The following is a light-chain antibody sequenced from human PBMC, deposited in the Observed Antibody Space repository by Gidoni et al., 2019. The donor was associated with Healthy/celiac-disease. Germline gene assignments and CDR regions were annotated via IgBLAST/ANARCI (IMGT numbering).Light chain of an antibody. V-gene: IGLV1-40*01. CDR1: SSNIGAGYD. CDR3: QSYDSSLSGVV. Sequence: QSVLTQQPSVSWASGKRVTISCTVSSSNIGAGYDVHCYQLLPGKAPKLLIYGSSNRPSGFPDRFSGSKSCTSASLAITGLQAEDESDYYCQSYDSSLSGVVFGGGTKLTVL. CDR2: GSS. J-gene: IGLJ2*01.